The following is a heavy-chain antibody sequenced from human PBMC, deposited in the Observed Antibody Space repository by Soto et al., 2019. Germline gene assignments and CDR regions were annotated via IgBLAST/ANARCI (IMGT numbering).Heavy chain of an antibody. CDR1: GFSFSTYW. D-gene: IGHD6-19*01. Sequence: GGSLRLSCAASGFSFSTYWMNWVRQAPGKGLEWVANIKEDGSEKNYVDSVRGRFTISRDNAKNSQYLQMNSLRVEDTAVYYCVRSGGWIMDFWGQGTLVTVSS. V-gene: IGHV3-7*04. J-gene: IGHJ4*02. CDR2: IKEDGSEK. CDR3: VRSGGWIMDF.